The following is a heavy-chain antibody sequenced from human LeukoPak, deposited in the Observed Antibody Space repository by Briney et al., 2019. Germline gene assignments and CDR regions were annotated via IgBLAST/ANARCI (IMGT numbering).Heavy chain of an antibody. J-gene: IGHJ5*02. CDR2: ISSSGTTT. Sequence: GGSLRLSCVGSGFTLSDYYMSWIRQAPGKGLEWISYISSSGTTTYYSDSVKGRFTISRDNAKNSLYLQMNSLRADDTAVYYCARVRPPNSPISGVSIAARKGWFDPWGQGTLVTVSS. CDR1: GFTLSDYY. V-gene: IGHV3-11*04. D-gene: IGHD6-6*01. CDR3: ARVRPPNSPISGVSIAARKGWFDP.